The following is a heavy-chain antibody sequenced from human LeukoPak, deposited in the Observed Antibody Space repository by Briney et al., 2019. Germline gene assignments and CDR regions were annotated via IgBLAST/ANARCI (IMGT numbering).Heavy chain of an antibody. J-gene: IGHJ4*02. CDR3: AKGAIYDSSAYYFSFDY. Sequence: QTGGSLRLSCAASGFTFSDYYMSWVRQAPGKGLEWVSTISGSGVRTYYADSVKGRFTISRDSSKNTLYLQMNSLRAEDTAIYYCAKGAIYDSSAYYFSFDYWGQGTLVTVSS. D-gene: IGHD3-22*01. CDR1: GFTFSDYY. V-gene: IGHV3-23*01. CDR2: ISGSGVRT.